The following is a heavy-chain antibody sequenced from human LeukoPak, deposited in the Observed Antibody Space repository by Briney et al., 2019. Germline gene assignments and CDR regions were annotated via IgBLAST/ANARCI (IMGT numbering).Heavy chain of an antibody. CDR1: GFTFSNYW. Sequence: PGGPLRLSCAASGFTFSNYWMTWVRQAPGKGLEWVANIKQDGSEKYYVDSVKGRFTISRDNATNSLYLQMNSLRAEDTAVYYCARAMHSWGQGTLVTVSS. CDR3: ARAMHS. V-gene: IGHV3-7*03. CDR2: IKQDGSEK. J-gene: IGHJ4*02.